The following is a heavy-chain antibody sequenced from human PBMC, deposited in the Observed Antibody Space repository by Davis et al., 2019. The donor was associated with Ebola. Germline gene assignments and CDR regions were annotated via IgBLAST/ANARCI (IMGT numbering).Heavy chain of an antibody. D-gene: IGHD1-26*01. V-gene: IGHV4-39*01. Sequence: MPSETLSLTCPVPGGSISSSSYYWGWIRQPPAKGLEWIGSIYYSGRTYYNASLKSRVTISVDTSMNQFSLKLSSVTAADTSVYFCARHTISGSYYRGPFDYWGQGTLVTVSS. CDR3: ARHTISGSYYRGPFDY. CDR1: GGSISSSSYY. CDR2: IYYSGRT. J-gene: IGHJ4*02.